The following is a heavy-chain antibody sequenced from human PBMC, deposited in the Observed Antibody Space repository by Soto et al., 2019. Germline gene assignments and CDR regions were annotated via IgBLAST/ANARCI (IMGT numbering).Heavy chain of an antibody. CDR1: GDSIRRGNW. J-gene: IGHJ5*02. Sequence: SDTLSLTWGVYGDSIRRGNWWRRVRHSPGWGQEWIGEICHSGITNYNPSLKSRVTVSVDKSKNQFSLQLTSVTAADKVVYYCSTFSAFFTISPFDAWGQGILVTVSS. CDR3: STFSAFFTISPFDA. V-gene: IGHV4-4*02. CDR2: ICHSGIT. D-gene: IGHD3-3*02.